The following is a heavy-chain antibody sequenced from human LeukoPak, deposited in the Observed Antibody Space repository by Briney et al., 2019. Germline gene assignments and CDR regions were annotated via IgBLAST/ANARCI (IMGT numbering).Heavy chain of an antibody. D-gene: IGHD2-2*02. Sequence: GGSLRLSCAASGFTFDDYAMHWVRQAPGKGLEWVSLISWDGGNIYYADSMKGRFTISRDNSKNSLYLQMNSLRAEDSAFYYCAKAAIRYTTRWNNFDYWGQGTLITVSS. V-gene: IGHV3-43D*03. CDR3: AKAAIRYTTRWNNFDY. CDR2: ISWDGGNI. J-gene: IGHJ4*02. CDR1: GFTFDDYA.